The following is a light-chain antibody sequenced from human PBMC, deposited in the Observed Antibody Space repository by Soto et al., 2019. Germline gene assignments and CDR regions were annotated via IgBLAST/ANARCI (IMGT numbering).Light chain of an antibody. J-gene: IGLJ1*01. CDR3: SSVAGGQFV. CDR2: EVS. CDR1: SSDVGYYNY. Sequence: QSVLTQPPFASGSPGQSVTISCTGTSSDVGYYNYVSWYQQHPCRAPKLMIYEVSERPSGVPARFSASKSGNTAYLTVSGLQAEDEADYYCSSVAGGQFVFGTGTKLTVL. V-gene: IGLV2-8*01.